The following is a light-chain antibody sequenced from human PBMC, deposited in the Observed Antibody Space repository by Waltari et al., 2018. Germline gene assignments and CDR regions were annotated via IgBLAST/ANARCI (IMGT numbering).Light chain of an antibody. V-gene: IGKV4-1*01. CDR1: QSVLYSSNNKNY. J-gene: IGKJ3*01. Sequence: DIVMTQSPDSLAVSLGERATINCKSSQSVLYSSNNKNYLAWYQQKPGQPPKLLIYWASTRESGVPDRFSVSVSGTDFTLTISSLQAEDVAVYYCHQYYSTPFTFGPGTKVDIK. CDR2: WAS. CDR3: HQYYSTPFT.